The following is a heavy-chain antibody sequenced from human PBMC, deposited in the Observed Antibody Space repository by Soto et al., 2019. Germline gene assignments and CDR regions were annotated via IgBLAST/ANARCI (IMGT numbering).Heavy chain of an antibody. Sequence: SVKVSCEASGYSFTYRYLHWVRQAPGQALEWVGWITPFNGNTNYAQKFQDRVTITRDRSMSTAYMELSSLRSEDTAMYYCATGGGYCSSTSCPADYYYYGMDVWGQGTTVTVSS. J-gene: IGHJ6*02. CDR1: GYSFTYRY. CDR2: ITPFNGNT. D-gene: IGHD2-2*01. CDR3: ATGGGYCSSTSCPADYYYYGMDV. V-gene: IGHV1-45*02.